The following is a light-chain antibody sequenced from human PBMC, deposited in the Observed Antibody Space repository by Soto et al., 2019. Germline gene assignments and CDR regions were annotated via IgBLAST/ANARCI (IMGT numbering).Light chain of an antibody. CDR3: QQAYSTPIT. Sequence: DIHMTQSRSSLSASVGDRVTITCRASQNINVILNWYHQKPGKAPALLIYAASSLQRGVPSRFSGSGSGTDFTLTISSLQPDDFATYYCQQAYSTPITFGQGTRLEIK. CDR1: QNINVI. J-gene: IGKJ5*01. CDR2: AAS. V-gene: IGKV1-39*01.